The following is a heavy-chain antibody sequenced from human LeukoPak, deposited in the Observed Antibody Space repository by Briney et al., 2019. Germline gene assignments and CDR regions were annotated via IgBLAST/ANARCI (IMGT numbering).Heavy chain of an antibody. V-gene: IGHV3-23*01. Sequence: GGSLRLSCAASGFTFSSYDMSWVRQAPGKGLEWVSSITLSGGNTFYADSVMGRFTVSRDNSKNTLYLQMNSLRAEDTAVYYCAKGSLGSWYYFDYWGQGTLVTVSS. J-gene: IGHJ4*02. CDR1: GFTFSSYD. CDR3: AKGSLGSWYYFDY. CDR2: ITLSGGNT. D-gene: IGHD6-13*01.